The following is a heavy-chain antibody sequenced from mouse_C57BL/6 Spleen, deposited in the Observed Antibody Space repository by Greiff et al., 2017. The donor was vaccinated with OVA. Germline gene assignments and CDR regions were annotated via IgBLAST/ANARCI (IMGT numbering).Heavy chain of an antibody. CDR2: INPNNGGT. J-gene: IGHJ2*01. CDR3: ARCPDFRY. CDR1: GYTFTDYY. Sequence: EVLLQQSGPELVKPGASVKISCKASGYTFTDYYMNWVKQSHGKSLEWIGDINPNNGGTSYNQKFKGKATLTVDKSSSTAYMELRSLTSEDSADYYCARCPDFRYWGQGTTLTVSS. V-gene: IGHV1-26*01.